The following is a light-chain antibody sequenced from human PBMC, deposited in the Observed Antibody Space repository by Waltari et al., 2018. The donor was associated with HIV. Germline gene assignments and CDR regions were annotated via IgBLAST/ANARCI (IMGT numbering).Light chain of an antibody. V-gene: IGKV1-17*01. CDR3: QQYYTTPL. Sequence: DIQMSQSPSSLSASVGDRVIITCRASQDVRNALDWYQQKPGKAPKRLIYAASSLQGGVPSRFSGSGSGTDFTLTISSLQAEDVAVYYCQQYYTTPLFGQGTKLEIK. CDR1: QDVRNA. CDR2: AAS. J-gene: IGKJ2*01.